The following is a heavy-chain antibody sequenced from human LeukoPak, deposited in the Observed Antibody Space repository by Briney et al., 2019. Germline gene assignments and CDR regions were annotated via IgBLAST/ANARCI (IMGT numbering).Heavy chain of an antibody. Sequence: PSETLSLTCTVSGGSISISSYYWGWIRQPPGKGLEWIGSIYYSGGTYYSPSLKSRVTISVDTSKNQFSLKLSSVTAADTAVYYCAREYSSSSDYWGQGTLVTVSS. CDR1: GGSISISSYY. CDR2: IYYSGGT. V-gene: IGHV4-39*02. D-gene: IGHD6-6*01. J-gene: IGHJ4*02. CDR3: AREYSSSSDY.